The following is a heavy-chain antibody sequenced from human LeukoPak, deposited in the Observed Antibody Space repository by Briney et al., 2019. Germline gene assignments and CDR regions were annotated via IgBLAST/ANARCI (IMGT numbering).Heavy chain of an antibody. Sequence: PSETLSLTCIVSGGSISSYYWSWIRQPPGKGLEWIGYIYYSGSTNYNPSLKSRVTISVDTSKNQFSLKLSSVTAADTAVYYCARGYTVYYYYMDVWGKGTTVTVSS. J-gene: IGHJ6*03. CDR1: GGSISSYY. D-gene: IGHD5-18*01. V-gene: IGHV4-59*01. CDR3: ARGYTVYYYYMDV. CDR2: IYYSGST.